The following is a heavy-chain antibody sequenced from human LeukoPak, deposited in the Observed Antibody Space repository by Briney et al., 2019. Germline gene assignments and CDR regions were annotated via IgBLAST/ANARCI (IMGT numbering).Heavy chain of an antibody. Sequence: GGSLRLSCAASGFTFSSYGMHWVRQAPGKGLEWVAVTSFDGSSKYYADSVKGRFTISRDNSKNTLDLQMNSLRVEDAAVYYCSKDLTSDFGGDLDPWGQGTLVTVSS. J-gene: IGHJ5*02. CDR2: TSFDGSSK. CDR3: SKDLTSDFGGDLDP. CDR1: GFTFSSYG. V-gene: IGHV3-30*18. D-gene: IGHD3-10*01.